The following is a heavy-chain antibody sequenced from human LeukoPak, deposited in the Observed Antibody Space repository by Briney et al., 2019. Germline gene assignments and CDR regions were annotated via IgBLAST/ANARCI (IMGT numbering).Heavy chain of an antibody. D-gene: IGHD3-3*01. J-gene: IGHJ4*02. V-gene: IGHV3-30*02. CDR2: IRYDGSNK. CDR1: GFSFSNAW. Sequence: PGGSLRLSCAASGFSFSNAWMSWVRQAPGKGLEWVAFIRYDGSNKYYADSVKGRFTISRDNSKNTLYLELDSLTVEDTAVYYCAKVRSVFGANCFDYWGQGTLVTVSS. CDR3: AKVRSVFGANCFDY.